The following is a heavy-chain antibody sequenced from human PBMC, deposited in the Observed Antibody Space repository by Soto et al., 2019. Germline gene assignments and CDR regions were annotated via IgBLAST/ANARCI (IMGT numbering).Heavy chain of an antibody. CDR2: IHHSGSI. V-gene: IGHV4-39*01. CDR1: STTSHY. J-gene: IGHJ4*02. D-gene: IGHD1-26*01. CDR3: AAPDSGSHYCFDT. Sequence: SDTLSLTCTVSSTTSHYWGWVRQPPGKGLEWIGSIHHSGSIHYNPSLKSRVTISVDRSKNQFSLKLSSVTAADTALYYCAAPDSGSHYCFDTWGKGTLVTVP.